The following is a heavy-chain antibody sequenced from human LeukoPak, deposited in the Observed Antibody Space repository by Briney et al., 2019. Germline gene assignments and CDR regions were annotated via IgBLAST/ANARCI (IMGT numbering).Heavy chain of an antibody. Sequence: GGSLRLSCAASGFTLSSYWMHSIRHAPGKGLVWVSRIKRDGSSPAYADSVKGRFTISRDNAKNTLYLQMNSLRAEDTAVYYCAALDNGRDYWGQGTLVTVSS. D-gene: IGHD1-14*01. J-gene: IGHJ4*02. V-gene: IGHV3-74*01. CDR3: AALDNGRDY. CDR1: GFTLSSYW. CDR2: IKRDGSSP.